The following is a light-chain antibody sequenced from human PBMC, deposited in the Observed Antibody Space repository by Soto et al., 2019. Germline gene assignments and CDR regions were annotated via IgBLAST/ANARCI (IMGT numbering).Light chain of an antibody. CDR1: SSEIWSYNL. CDR2: EVS. V-gene: IGLV2-23*02. Sequence: QSVLTQPAPLSGSPGQSVPISCPWTSSEIWSYNLVSWYQQHPGKASKLMIYEVSKRPSGVSNRFSGSKSGNTASLTISGLQAEDEADYYCCSYAGSSTYVFGTGTKVTVL. CDR3: CSYAGSSTYV. J-gene: IGLJ1*01.